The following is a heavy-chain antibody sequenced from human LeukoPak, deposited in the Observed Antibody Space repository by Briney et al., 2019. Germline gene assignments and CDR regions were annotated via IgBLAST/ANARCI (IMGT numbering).Heavy chain of an antibody. CDR1: GFTFSSYW. CDR3: ARDAALANVDY. V-gene: IGHV3-33*08. CDR2: IWYDGSKK. J-gene: IGHJ4*02. D-gene: IGHD5-18*01. Sequence: PGGSLRLSCAASGFTFSSYWMNWARQAPGKGLEWVAVIWYDGSKKYYADSVKGRFTISRDDSKNTLYLQMSSLRAEDTAVYYCARDAALANVDYWGQGALVTVSS.